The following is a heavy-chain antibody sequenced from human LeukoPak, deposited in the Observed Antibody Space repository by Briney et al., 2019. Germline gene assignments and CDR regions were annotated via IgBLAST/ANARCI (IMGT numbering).Heavy chain of an antibody. CDR3: AREMVRGVNGIFDY. J-gene: IGHJ4*02. Sequence: GGSLRLSCAASGFPFSSYSMNWVRQAPGKGLEWVANIKHGGSEKYYVDSVKGRFTISRDNAKNSLYLQMNSLRAEDTAVYYCAREMVRGVNGIFDYWGQGTLVTVSS. D-gene: IGHD3-10*01. V-gene: IGHV3-7*01. CDR1: GFPFSSYS. CDR2: IKHGGSEK.